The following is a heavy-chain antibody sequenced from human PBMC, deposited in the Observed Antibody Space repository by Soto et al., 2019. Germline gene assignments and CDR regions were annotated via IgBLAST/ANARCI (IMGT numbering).Heavy chain of an antibody. CDR3: ARDKDYVGGMDV. CDR2: IYYSGST. D-gene: IGHD4-17*01. V-gene: IGHV4-31*03. CDR1: GGSISSGGYY. Sequence: TLSLTCTVSGGSISSGGYYWSWIRQHPGKGLEWIGYIYYSGSTYYNPSLKSRVTISVDTSKNQFSLKLSSVTAADTAVYYCARDKDYVGGMDVWGQGTTVTVSS. J-gene: IGHJ6*02.